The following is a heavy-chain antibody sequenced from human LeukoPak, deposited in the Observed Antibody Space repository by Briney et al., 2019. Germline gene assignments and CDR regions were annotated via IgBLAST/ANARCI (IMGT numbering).Heavy chain of an antibody. D-gene: IGHD1-26*01. Sequence: SETLSLTCTVYGGSISSYYWSWIRQPAAKGLEWIGRIYTSGSTNYHPSPMSRVTMSVDTSKNQFSLNLSSVTAADTAVYYCAREGSYRPLDYWGQGTLVTVSS. J-gene: IGHJ4*02. CDR2: IYTSGST. V-gene: IGHV4-4*07. CDR3: AREGSYRPLDY. CDR1: GGSISSYY.